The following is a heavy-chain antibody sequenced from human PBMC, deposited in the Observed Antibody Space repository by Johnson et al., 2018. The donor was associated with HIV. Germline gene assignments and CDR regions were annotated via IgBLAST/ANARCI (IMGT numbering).Heavy chain of an antibody. CDR2: IRYDGSNK. V-gene: IGHV3-30*02. CDR1: GFTFSSYG. J-gene: IGHJ3*02. Sequence: QVHLVESGGGVVQPGGSLRLSCAASGFTFSSYGMHWVRQAPGKGLEWVAFIRYDGSNKYYADSVKGRFTISRDNSKNTLYLQMNSLRAEDTAVYYCTKGKIGGGSYSAPDAFDMWGQGTMVTVAS. D-gene: IGHD3-10*01. CDR3: TKGKIGGGSYSAPDAFDM.